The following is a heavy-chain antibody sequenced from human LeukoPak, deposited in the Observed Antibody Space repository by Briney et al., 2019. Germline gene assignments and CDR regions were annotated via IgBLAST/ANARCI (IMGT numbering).Heavy chain of an antibody. J-gene: IGHJ3*02. CDR3: ARERQDTVLHSGAFDI. D-gene: IGHD2-21*01. Sequence: GGSLRLSCAASGFTFSANFIHWVRQAPGKGLEWVADISSDGTHTFYAESVKGRFTISRDNSKNTLYLQMNSLRAEDTAVYFCARERQDTVLHSGAFDIWGQGTMVTVSS. CDR1: GFTFSANF. CDR2: ISSDGTHT. V-gene: IGHV3-30-3*01.